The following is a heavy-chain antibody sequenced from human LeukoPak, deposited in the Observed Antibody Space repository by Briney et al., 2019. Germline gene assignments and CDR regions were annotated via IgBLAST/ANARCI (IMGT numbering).Heavy chain of an antibody. CDR1: GGSISSGGYS. V-gene: IGHV4-30-2*01. D-gene: IGHD4-17*01. CDR3: ARGVGEYGDYGGSLDP. Sequence: SQTLSLTCAVSGGSISSGGYSWSWIRQPPGKGLEWIGYIYHSGSTYYNPSLKSRVTISVDRSKNQFSLKLSSVTAADTAVYYCARGVGEYGDYGGSLDPWGQGTLVTVSS. CDR2: IYHSGST. J-gene: IGHJ5*02.